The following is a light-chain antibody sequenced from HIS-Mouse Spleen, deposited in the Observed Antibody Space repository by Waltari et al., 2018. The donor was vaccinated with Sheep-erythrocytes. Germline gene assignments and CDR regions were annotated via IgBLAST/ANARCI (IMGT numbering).Light chain of an antibody. J-gene: IGLJ1*01. CDR2: DVR. Sequence: QSALTQPRSVSGSPGQSVTISCTGTISDVGGYNYVSWYQQHPGKAPKLMFYDVRKGPSGVPDRFSRTKSGHTASLTISGLQAEDEADYYCCSYASSYNHVFATGTKVTVL. CDR1: ISDVGGYNY. V-gene: IGLV2-11*01. CDR3: CSYASSYNHV.